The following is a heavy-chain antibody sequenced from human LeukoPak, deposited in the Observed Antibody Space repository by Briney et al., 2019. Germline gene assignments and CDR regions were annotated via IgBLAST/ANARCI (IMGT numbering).Heavy chain of an antibody. J-gene: IGHJ3*02. CDR3: VRDPGWGAFDI. V-gene: IGHV3-7*01. D-gene: IGHD3-16*01. CDR2: INPDGSTT. CDR1: GFTFSNFW. Sequence: GGSLRLSCAASGFTFSNFWMSWVRQAPGKGLEWVAIINPDGSTTGYVDSVKGRFTISRDNAKNSLCLQLNSLRAKDTAVYYCVRDPGWGAFDIWGQGTMVTVSS.